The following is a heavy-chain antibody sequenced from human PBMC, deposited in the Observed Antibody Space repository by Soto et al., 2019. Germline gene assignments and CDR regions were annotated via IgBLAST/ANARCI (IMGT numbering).Heavy chain of an antibody. CDR1: GGSFSGYY. Sequence: QVQLQQWGAGLLKPSETLSLTCAVYGGSFSGYYWSWIRQPPGKGLEWIGEINHSGSTNYNPSLKSRVTISVDTSKNQFSLKLSSVTAADTAVYYCARGGVYSSSPNYYYYYYMDVWGKGTTVTVSS. D-gene: IGHD6-6*01. J-gene: IGHJ6*03. V-gene: IGHV4-34*01. CDR2: INHSGST. CDR3: ARGGVYSSSPNYYYYYYMDV.